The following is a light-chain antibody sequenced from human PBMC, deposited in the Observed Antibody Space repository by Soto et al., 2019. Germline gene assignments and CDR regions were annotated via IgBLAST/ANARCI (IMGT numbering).Light chain of an antibody. CDR2: GAS. Sequence: EIVLTQSPGTLSLSPGERATLSCRASQSVSSSYLAWYQQKPGQAPRLLIYGASSRATGIPDRFSGSGSGTDFTLTISRLEPEKFAVYYCQQYGSSRTFGQGTKVEIK. J-gene: IGKJ1*01. CDR1: QSVSSSY. CDR3: QQYGSSRT. V-gene: IGKV3-20*01.